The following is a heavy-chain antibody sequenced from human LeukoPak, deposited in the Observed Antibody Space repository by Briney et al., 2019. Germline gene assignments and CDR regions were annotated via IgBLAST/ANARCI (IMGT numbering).Heavy chain of an antibody. CDR1: GGSFSGYY. CDR2: INHSGST. V-gene: IGHV4-34*01. J-gene: IGHJ4*02. D-gene: IGHD4-11*01. Sequence: PSETLSLTCAVYGGSFSGYYWSWIRQPPGKGLEWIGEINHSGSTNYNPSLKSRVTISVDTSKNQVSLKLSSVTAADTAVYYCARSFDYSNYSPFDYWGQGTLVTVSS. CDR3: ARSFDYSNYSPFDY.